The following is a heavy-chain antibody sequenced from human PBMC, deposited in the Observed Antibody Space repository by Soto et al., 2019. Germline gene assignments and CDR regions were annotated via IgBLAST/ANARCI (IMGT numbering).Heavy chain of an antibody. CDR3: ARGRGGDYPFNY. V-gene: IGHV4-34*01. CDR2: INHSGST. D-gene: IGHD4-17*01. J-gene: IGHJ4*02. CDR1: GGSFSGYY. Sequence: SETLSLTCAVYGGSFSGYYWSWVRQPPGKGLEWIGEINHSGSTNYNPSLKSRVTISVDTSKNQFSLKLSSVTAADTAVYYCARGRGGDYPFNYWGQGXLVTVSS.